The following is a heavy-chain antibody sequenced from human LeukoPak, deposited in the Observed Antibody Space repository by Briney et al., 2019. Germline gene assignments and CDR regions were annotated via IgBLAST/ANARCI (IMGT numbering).Heavy chain of an antibody. V-gene: IGHV5-10-1*01. CDR3: ASIAAAAYYYGMDV. CDR1: GYSFTSYW. D-gene: IGHD6-13*01. Sequence: GESLKISCKGSGYSFTSYWISWVRQMPGKGMEWMGRIDPSDSYTNYSPSFQGHVTISADKSISTAYLQWSSLKASDTAMYYCASIAAAAYYYGMDVWGQGTTVTVSS. CDR2: IDPSDSYT. J-gene: IGHJ6*02.